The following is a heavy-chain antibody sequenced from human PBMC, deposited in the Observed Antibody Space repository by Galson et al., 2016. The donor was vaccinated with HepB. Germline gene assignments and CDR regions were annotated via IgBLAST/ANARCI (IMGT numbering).Heavy chain of an antibody. J-gene: IGHJ4*02. D-gene: IGHD6-19*01. Sequence: QSGAEVKKPGESLRISCMGSGYNFITYWISWVGQMPGKGLEWMGSIDPSDSYTNYSPSFQGHVTISTDRSISTAYLQWSSLKASDTAIYYCAIRLYSSGSFDYWGQGTLVTVSS. CDR1: GYNFITYW. CDR3: AIRLYSSGSFDY. V-gene: IGHV5-10-1*01. CDR2: IDPSDSYT.